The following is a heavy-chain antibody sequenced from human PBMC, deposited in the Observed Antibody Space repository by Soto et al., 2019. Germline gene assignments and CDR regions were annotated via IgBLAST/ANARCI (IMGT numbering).Heavy chain of an antibody. CDR2: ISAYNGNT. D-gene: IGHD5-12*01. Sequence: QVQLVQYGAEVKKPGASVKVSCKASGYTFTSYGISWVRQAPGQGLEWMGWISAYNGNTNYAQKLQGRVTMTTDKSTSTGYSELRSLISDDTAVYYCAGDTYSGYDPCFDYCGQGTLVTVSS. CDR1: GYTFTSYG. V-gene: IGHV1-18*01. CDR3: AGDTYSGYDPCFDY. J-gene: IGHJ4*02.